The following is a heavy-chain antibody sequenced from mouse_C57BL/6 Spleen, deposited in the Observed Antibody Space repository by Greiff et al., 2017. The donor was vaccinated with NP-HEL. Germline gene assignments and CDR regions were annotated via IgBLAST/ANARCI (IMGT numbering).Heavy chain of an antibody. CDR3: ARRGRGITTVVELDY. D-gene: IGHD1-1*01. CDR2: IDPNSGGT. J-gene: IGHJ2*01. CDR1: GYTFTSYW. V-gene: IGHV1-72*01. Sequence: VQLQQSGAELVKPGASVKLSCKASGYTFTSYWMHWVKQRPGRGLEWIGRIDPNSGGTKYNEKFKSKATLTVDKPSSTAYMQLSSLTSEDSAVYYCARRGRGITTVVELDYWGQGTTLTVSS.